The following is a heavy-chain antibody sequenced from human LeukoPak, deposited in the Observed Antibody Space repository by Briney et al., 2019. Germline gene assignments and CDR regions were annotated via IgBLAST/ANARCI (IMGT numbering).Heavy chain of an antibody. CDR2: ICHDGSNT. D-gene: IGHD3-22*01. CDR1: GFTFSSYG. J-gene: IGHJ4*02. Sequence: GASVRLSCAASGFTFSSYGMHWVRQAPGQGLEWVAVICHDGSNTYYADSVKGRVTISRDNSKNTVYLQMSRLRSDDTAVYYCAKGGYYYDSSGHLDYWGQGTLVTVSS. CDR3: AKGGYYYDSSGHLDY. V-gene: IGHV3-33*06.